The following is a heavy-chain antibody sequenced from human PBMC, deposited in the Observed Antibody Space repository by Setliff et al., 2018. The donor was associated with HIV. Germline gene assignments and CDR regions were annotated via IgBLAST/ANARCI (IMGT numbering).Heavy chain of an antibody. V-gene: IGHV3-74*01. J-gene: IGHJ6*03. Sequence: PGGSLRLSCAASGFTFRSYWMHWVRQAPGKGLVWVSRINTDGSDTNYADSVKGRFIISRDNTKNTVYLQMNRLSVEDTAVYYCVREGWTLLRYVDWLLSYMDVWGKGTTVTVSS. CDR2: INTDGSDT. CDR1: GFTFRSYW. D-gene: IGHD3-9*01. CDR3: VREGWTLLRYVDWLLSYMDV.